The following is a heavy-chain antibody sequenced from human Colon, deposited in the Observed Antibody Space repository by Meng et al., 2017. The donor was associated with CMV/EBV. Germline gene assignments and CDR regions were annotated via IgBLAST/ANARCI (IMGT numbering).Heavy chain of an antibody. V-gene: IGHV4-39*01. CDR3: AGHSGFYHDTLYYLDH. D-gene: IGHD3-10*01. J-gene: IGHJ4*02. CDR1: GSAISTTSFY. CDR2: VYYNGNT. Sequence: SETLSLTCNVSGSAISTTSFYWGWIRQPPGRGLEWIGSVYYNGNTYYKSSLKGRFTISVDTTKNQFFLKMNSVTATDTAVYYCAGHSGFYHDTLYYLDHWGPGILVTVSS.